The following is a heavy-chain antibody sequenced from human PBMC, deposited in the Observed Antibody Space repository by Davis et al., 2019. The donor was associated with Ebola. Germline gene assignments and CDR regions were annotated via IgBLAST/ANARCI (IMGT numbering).Heavy chain of an antibody. CDR1: GGSISSYY. CDR3: ARRNYPRGLFDYYYGMDV. J-gene: IGHJ6*02. CDR2: IYYSGST. V-gene: IGHV4-59*12. Sequence: SETLSLTCTVSGGSISSYYWSWIRQPPGKGLEWIGYIYYSGSTNYNPSLKSRVTISVDTSKNQFSLKLSSVTAADTAVYYCARRNYPRGLFDYYYGMDVWGQGTTVTVSS. D-gene: IGHD1-7*01.